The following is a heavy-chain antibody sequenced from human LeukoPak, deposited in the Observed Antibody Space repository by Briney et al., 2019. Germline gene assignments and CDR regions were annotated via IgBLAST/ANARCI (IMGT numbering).Heavy chain of an antibody. CDR1: GFTFSSYW. D-gene: IGHD4-11*01. Sequence: GGSLRLSCVASGFTFSSYWMSWVRQAPGKGLEWVANIKQDGSEKYYVDSVKGRFTISRDNAKNSLYLQMNSLRAEDTAVYYCARGTPTTRDFDSWGQGTLVTVSS. V-gene: IGHV3-7*01. CDR2: IKQDGSEK. CDR3: ARGTPTTRDFDS. J-gene: IGHJ4*02.